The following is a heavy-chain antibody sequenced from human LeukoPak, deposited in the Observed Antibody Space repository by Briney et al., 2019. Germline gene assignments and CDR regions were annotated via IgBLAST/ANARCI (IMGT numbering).Heavy chain of an antibody. CDR2: ISGSGGST. V-gene: IGHV3-23*01. CDR3: AKDGPSFGYFDWLLKPY. Sequence: GGALRLSCAASGFTFSSYGMSWVRQAPGKGLEWVSAISGSGGSTYYADSVKGRFTISRDNSKNTLYLQMNSLRAEDTAVYYCAKDGPSFGYFDWLLKPYWGQGTLVTVSS. CDR1: GFTFSSYG. D-gene: IGHD3-9*01. J-gene: IGHJ4*02.